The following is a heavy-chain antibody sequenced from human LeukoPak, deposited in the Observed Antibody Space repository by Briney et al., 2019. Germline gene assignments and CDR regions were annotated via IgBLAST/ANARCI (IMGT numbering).Heavy chain of an antibody. Sequence: GGSLRLSCAASGFTFSSYAMSWVRQAPGKGLEWVAFIRYDGSNKYYADSVKGRFTISRDNSKNTLYLQMNSLRAEDTAVYYCAKDIRRGRPFDYWGQGTLVTVSS. D-gene: IGHD1-14*01. J-gene: IGHJ4*02. CDR2: IRYDGSNK. CDR3: AKDIRRGRPFDY. V-gene: IGHV3-30*02. CDR1: GFTFSSYA.